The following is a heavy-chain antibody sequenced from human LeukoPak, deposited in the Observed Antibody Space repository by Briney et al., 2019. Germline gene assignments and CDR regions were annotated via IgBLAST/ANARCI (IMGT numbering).Heavy chain of an antibody. D-gene: IGHD6-13*01. Sequence: GESLQISCKGSGYSFTSYWIGWVRQMPGKGLEWMGIIYPGDSDTRYSPSFQGQVTISADKSISTAYLQWSSLKASDTAMYYCARHPIGYSSSWYDGGNWFDPWGQGTLVTVSS. CDR3: ARHPIGYSSSWYDGGNWFDP. CDR2: IYPGDSDT. V-gene: IGHV5-51*01. J-gene: IGHJ5*02. CDR1: GYSFTSYW.